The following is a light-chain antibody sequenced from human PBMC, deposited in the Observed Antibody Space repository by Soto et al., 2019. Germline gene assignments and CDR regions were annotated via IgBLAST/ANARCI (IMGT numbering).Light chain of an antibody. CDR1: QGINKF. Sequence: DIQMTQSPSSLSASVGYSVTITCRASQGINKFLAWFQQKPGTAPKSLISTASRLQSGVPSRFSGSGSGTHFTLTINNLQPEDFATYYCQQYESFPLTFGGGTRVEIK. V-gene: IGKV1-16*01. J-gene: IGKJ4*01. CDR2: TAS. CDR3: QQYESFPLT.